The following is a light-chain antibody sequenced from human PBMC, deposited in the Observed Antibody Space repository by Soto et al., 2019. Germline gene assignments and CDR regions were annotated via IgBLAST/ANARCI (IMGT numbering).Light chain of an antibody. Sequence: VLTQPASVSGAPGQSITLSCTGTSCDVGSNNLVSWYQQHPGKAPKLMICEGGKRPSGVSNRFSGSKSGNTASLTISGLQAEDEADYYCCSYTNTKTYVFGTGTKFTVL. V-gene: IGLV2-23*01. CDR3: CSYTNTKTYV. CDR1: SCDVGSNNL. CDR2: EGG. J-gene: IGLJ1*01.